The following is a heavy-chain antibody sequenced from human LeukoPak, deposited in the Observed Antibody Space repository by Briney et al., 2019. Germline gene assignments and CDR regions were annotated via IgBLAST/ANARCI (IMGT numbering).Heavy chain of an antibody. CDR1: VYTFTSYG. Sequence: GSVKVSCKASVYTFTSYGISWVRQAPGQGHEWMGWISVYNSNTKYAHKVQGRVTMTTDTSTGTAYIELRSLRSDDTAVYYCARAYSYGSDYYYGMDVWGQGTTVTVSS. D-gene: IGHD5-18*01. CDR3: ARAYSYGSDYYYGMDV. J-gene: IGHJ6*02. V-gene: IGHV1-18*01. CDR2: ISVYNSNT.